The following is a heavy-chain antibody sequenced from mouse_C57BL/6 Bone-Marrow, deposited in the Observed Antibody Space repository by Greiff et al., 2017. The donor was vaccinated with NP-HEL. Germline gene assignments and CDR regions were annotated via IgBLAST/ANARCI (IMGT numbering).Heavy chain of an antibody. CDR1: GYTFTDYN. Sequence: EVQLVESGPELVKPGASVKMSCKASGYTFTDYNMHWVKQSHGKSLEWIGYINPNNGGTSYNQKFKGKATLTVNKSSSTAYMELRSLTSEDSAVYYCARGGVGNWDGRYFDVWGTGTTVTVSS. D-gene: IGHD4-1*01. V-gene: IGHV1-22*01. CDR2: INPNNGGT. CDR3: ARGGVGNWDGRYFDV. J-gene: IGHJ1*03.